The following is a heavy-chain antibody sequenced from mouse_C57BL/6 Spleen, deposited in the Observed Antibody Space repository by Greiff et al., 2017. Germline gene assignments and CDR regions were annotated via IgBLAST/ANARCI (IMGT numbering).Heavy chain of an antibody. CDR2: INPGSGGT. CDR1: GYAFTNYL. J-gene: IGHJ2*01. Sequence: VQLQESGAELVRPGTSVKVSCKASGYAFTNYLIEWVKQRPGQGLEWIGVINPGSGGTNYNEKFKGKATLTADKSSSTAYMQLSSLTSEDSAVYFCARKSYDYPYYFDYWGQGTTLTVSS. V-gene: IGHV1-54*01. CDR3: ARKSYDYPYYFDY. D-gene: IGHD2-4*01.